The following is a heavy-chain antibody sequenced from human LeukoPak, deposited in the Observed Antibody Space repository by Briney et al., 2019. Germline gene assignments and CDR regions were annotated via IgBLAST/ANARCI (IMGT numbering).Heavy chain of an antibody. Sequence: SETLSLTCTVSGGSISSSSYYWRWIRQHPGKGLEWIGYIYYSGSTNYNPSLKSRVTISVDTSKNQFSLKLSSVTAADTAVYYCARGVTVTDYYYYYYGMDVWGQGTTVTVSS. J-gene: IGHJ6*02. CDR3: ARGVTVTDYYYYYYGMDV. V-gene: IGHV4-61*01. CDR2: IYYSGST. CDR1: GGSISSSSYY. D-gene: IGHD4-17*01.